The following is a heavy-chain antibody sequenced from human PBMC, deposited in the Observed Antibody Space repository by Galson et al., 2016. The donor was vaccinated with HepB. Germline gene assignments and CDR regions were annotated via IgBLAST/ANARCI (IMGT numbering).Heavy chain of an antibody. V-gene: IGHV3-53*01. CDR2: FYRGGTK. J-gene: IGHJ3*02. CDR3: ATVGGSSYGARNDGFDI. D-gene: IGHD5-18*01. Sequence: SLRLSCAPVGLPVSDEYMTWVRLVPGKGLEWVSLFYRGGTKYYADSEKGRFTGWRDDSKKTIYLQMNYLSAADTAVYYCATVGGSSYGARNDGFDIGGHGTMVTVAS. CDR1: GLPVSDEY.